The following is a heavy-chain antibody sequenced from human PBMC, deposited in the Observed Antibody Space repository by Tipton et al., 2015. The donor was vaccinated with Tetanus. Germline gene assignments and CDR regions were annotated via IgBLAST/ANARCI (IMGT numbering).Heavy chain of an antibody. J-gene: IGHJ4*02. Sequence: QSGAEVKKPGSSVKVSCETSGGSFSTYITSWVRQAPGQGLEWMGSIIPIFGTITYAQKSQGRVTITADKSTNTAHMSLSSLRSEDTAVYYCARVKGGTREYYAIKYWGQGTLVTVSS. D-gene: IGHD3-3*01. CDR1: GGSFSTYI. V-gene: IGHV1-69*06. CDR2: IIPIFGTI. CDR3: ARVKGGTREYYAIKY.